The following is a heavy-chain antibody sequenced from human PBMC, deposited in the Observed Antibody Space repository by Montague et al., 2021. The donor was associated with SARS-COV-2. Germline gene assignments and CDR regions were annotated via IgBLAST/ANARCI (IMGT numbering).Heavy chain of an antibody. J-gene: IGHJ4*02. Sequence: NDYALSVKSRITINPDTSKNHFSLQLSSVTPEDTAIYYCARGVYYDGSGYYSFDYWGQGTLVTVSA. CDR2: N. CDR3: ARGVYYDGSGYYSFDY. D-gene: IGHD3-22*01. V-gene: IGHV6-1*01.